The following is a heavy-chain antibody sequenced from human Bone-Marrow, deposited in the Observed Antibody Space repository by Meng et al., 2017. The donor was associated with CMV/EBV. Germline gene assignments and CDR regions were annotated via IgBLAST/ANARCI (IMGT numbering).Heavy chain of an antibody. Sequence: GGSLRLSCAASGFTFDDYDMSWVRLAPGKGLEWVSGINWNGGSTDYADSVKGRFTISRDSARNSLYLQMNSLRAEDTAVYYCAKDQGEKYCSSTSCHSYFDYWGQGTLVTVSS. CDR3: AKDQGEKYCSSTSCHSYFDY. V-gene: IGHV3-20*04. CDR2: INWNGGST. D-gene: IGHD2-2*01. CDR1: GFTFDDYD. J-gene: IGHJ4*02.